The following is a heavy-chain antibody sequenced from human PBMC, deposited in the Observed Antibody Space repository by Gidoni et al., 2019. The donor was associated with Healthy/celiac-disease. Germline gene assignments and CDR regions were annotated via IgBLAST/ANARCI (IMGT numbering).Heavy chain of an antibody. V-gene: IGHV2-5*01. CDR1: GFSLSTSGVG. D-gene: IGHD6-6*01. Sequence: QITLKESGPTLVKPTQTLTLTCTFSGFSLSTSGVGVGWIRQPPGKALEWLALIYCNDDKRYSPSLKSRLTITKDTSKNQVVLTMTNMDPVDTATYYCAHRRGDYSIAARPPRYWYFDLWGRGTLVTVSS. CDR3: AHRRGDYSIAARPPRYWYFDL. J-gene: IGHJ2*01. CDR2: IYCNDDK.